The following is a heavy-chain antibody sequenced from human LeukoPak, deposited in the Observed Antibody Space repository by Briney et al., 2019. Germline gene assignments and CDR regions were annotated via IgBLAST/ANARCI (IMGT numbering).Heavy chain of an antibody. V-gene: IGHV4-4*07. J-gene: IGHJ4*02. CDR1: GGSISSYF. Sequence: SETLSLTCTVSGGSISSYFWSWIRQPAGKGLEWIGRIYSTGSTNYNPSLKSRVTMSVDTSKNQFSLRLRSVTAADTAVYYCARQIASAGTAGFDFWGQGALVTVSS. CDR3: ARQIASAGTAGFDF. D-gene: IGHD6-13*01. CDR2: IYSTGST.